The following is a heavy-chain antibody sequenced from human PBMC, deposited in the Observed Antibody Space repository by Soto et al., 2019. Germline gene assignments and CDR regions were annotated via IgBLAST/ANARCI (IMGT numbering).Heavy chain of an antibody. V-gene: IGHV1-18*01. CDR3: ARLAPCSAGICYSRPLDY. D-gene: IGHD2-15*01. CDR1: GYTFPTYG. CDR2: ITPHNGDT. Sequence: ASVKVSCKASGYTFPTYGIGWARQAPGQGLEWMGWITPHNGDTNYAQKLQGRVTMTTDTSTSTAYMEVRSLRSDDTAIYYCARLAPCSAGICYSRPLDYWGQGALVTVSS. J-gene: IGHJ4*02.